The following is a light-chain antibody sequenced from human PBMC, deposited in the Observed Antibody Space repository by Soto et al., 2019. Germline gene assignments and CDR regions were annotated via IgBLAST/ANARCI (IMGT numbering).Light chain of an antibody. J-gene: IGKJ1*01. V-gene: IGKV1-9*01. CDR2: GAS. Sequence: GDRVTITCRASQRIASFLGWYQQKPDKAPKLLIYGASTLQSGVPSRFTGSGSGTEFTLTISSLQPEDFATYYCQHLNSYPPTSAQGTRVNIK. CDR3: QHLNSYPPT. CDR1: QRIASF.